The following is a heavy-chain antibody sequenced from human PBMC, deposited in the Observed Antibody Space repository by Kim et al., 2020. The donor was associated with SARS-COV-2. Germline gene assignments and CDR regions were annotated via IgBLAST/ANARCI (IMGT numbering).Heavy chain of an antibody. V-gene: IGHV3-30*07. D-gene: IGHD3-22*01. CDR3: ATVVFYYDAGYFKN. J-gene: IGHJ1*01. Sequence: AHSVKGRLIISRDHSKTTLYLQMTSLRAEDTAVYYCATVVFYYDAGYFKNWGQGTLVIVSS.